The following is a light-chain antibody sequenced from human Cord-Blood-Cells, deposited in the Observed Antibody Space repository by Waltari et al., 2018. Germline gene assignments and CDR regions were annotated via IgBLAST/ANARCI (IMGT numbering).Light chain of an antibody. CDR3: SSSTSSSTWV. Sequence: QSALTQPASVSGSPGQSITISCTGTSSDVGGYNYVSWYQQHTGKAPKLMSYDVSKGPSGFSNRVSVSTSDNSASLTISVLQAEDDADYYCSSSTSSSTWVFGGWTKLTVL. V-gene: IGLV2-14*01. CDR1: SSDVGGYNY. J-gene: IGLJ3*02. CDR2: DVS.